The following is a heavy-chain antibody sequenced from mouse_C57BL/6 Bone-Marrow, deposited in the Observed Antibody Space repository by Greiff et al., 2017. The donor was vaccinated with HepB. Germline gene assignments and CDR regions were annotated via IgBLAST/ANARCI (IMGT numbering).Heavy chain of an antibody. J-gene: IGHJ3*01. CDR3: ARDGGDGFAWFAY. CDR2: ISDGGSYT. D-gene: IGHD2-3*01. CDR1: GFTFSSYA. V-gene: IGHV5-4*01. Sequence: EVHLVESGGGLVKPGGSLKLSCAASGFTFSSYAMSWVRQTPEKRLEWVATISDGGSYTYYPDNVKGRFTISRDNAKNNLYLQMSHLKSEDTAMYYCARDGGDGFAWFAYWGQGTLVTVSA.